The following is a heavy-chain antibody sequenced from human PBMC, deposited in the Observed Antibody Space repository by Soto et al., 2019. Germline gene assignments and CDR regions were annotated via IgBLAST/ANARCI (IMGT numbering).Heavy chain of an antibody. CDR3: ARADYEILTGSYAMDV. CDR2: VSTNGAT. V-gene: IGHV4-4*07. Sequence: SETLSLTCTVSDDFISSFYWNWIRQPAGKGLEWIGRVSTNGATNYNPSLESRVTMSVDTSKNQFSLKLTSVTAADTAVYFCARADYEILTGSYAMDVWGQGTTVTVSS. CDR1: DDFISSFY. D-gene: IGHD3-9*01. J-gene: IGHJ6*02.